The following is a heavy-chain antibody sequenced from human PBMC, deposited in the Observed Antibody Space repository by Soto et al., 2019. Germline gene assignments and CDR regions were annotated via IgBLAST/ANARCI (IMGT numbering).Heavy chain of an antibody. V-gene: IGHV3-23*01. CDR2: MSGSAGST. CDR3: AKIAYYDILSGSRKYNWFDP. J-gene: IGHJ5*02. Sequence: GGSLRLSCAASGFTFSSYAMSWVRQPPGKGLEWVSAMSGSAGSTYYADSVKGRFTISRDNSKSTLYLQMNSLRADDTAVYYCAKIAYYDILSGSRKYNWFDPWGQGTLVPVAS. D-gene: IGHD3-9*01. CDR1: GFTFSSYA.